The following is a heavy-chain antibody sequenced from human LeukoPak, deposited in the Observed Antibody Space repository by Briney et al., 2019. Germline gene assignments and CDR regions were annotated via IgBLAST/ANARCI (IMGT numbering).Heavy chain of an antibody. CDR1: GGSISSSSYY. CDR2: IYYSGST. V-gene: IGHV4-61*01. Sequence: SETLSLTCTVSGGSISSSSYYWGWIRQPPGKGLEWIGYIYYSGSTNYNPSLKSRVTISVDTSKNQFSLKLSSVTAADTAVYYCARDRLGSFYYFDYWGQGTLVTVSS. D-gene: IGHD6-13*01. CDR3: ARDRLGSFYYFDY. J-gene: IGHJ4*02.